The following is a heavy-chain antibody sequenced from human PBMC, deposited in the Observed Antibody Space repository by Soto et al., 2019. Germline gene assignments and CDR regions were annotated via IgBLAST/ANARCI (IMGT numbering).Heavy chain of an antibody. CDR3: ARIGYGGNSESSYFDY. Sequence: ASVKVSCKASGYTFTSYAMHWVRQAPGQRLEWMGWINAGNGNTKYSQKFQGRVTITRDTSASTAYMELSSLRPEDTAVYYCARIGYGGNSESSYFDYWGQGTLVTVSS. V-gene: IGHV1-3*01. CDR1: GYTFTSYA. J-gene: IGHJ4*02. D-gene: IGHD2-21*02. CDR2: INAGNGNT.